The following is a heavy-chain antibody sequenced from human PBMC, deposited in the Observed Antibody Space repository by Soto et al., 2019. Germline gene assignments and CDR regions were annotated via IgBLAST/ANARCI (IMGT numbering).Heavy chain of an antibody. J-gene: IGHJ4*02. Sequence: SETLFLTCTVSGGSISSRSYYWGWIRQTPGKGLEWIGNIYYSGSTYYNPSLKSRVTISVDTSKNQFSLKLSSVTAADTAVYYCATIPATTILTDYWGQGTLVTVS. CDR2: IYYSGST. CDR1: GGSISSRSYY. D-gene: IGHD2-2*02. V-gene: IGHV4-39*01. CDR3: ATIPATTILTDY.